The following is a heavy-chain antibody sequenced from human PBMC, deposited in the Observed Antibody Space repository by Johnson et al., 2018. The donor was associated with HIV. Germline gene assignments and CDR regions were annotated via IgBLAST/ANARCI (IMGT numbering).Heavy chain of an antibody. V-gene: IGHV3-48*04. CDR2: ISSGGSTK. J-gene: IGHJ3*02. CDR1: GFSFSSYA. CDR3: TTVSPSAITMVRGVIINPHAFDI. Sequence: VQLVESGGGLVQPGGSLRLSCAASGFSFSSYAMSWVRQAPAKGLAWVSSISSGGSTKYYADSVKGRFTISRDNAQNSLYLQMNSLRTEDTAVYYCTTVSPSAITMVRGVIINPHAFDIWGQGTMVTVSS. D-gene: IGHD3-10*01.